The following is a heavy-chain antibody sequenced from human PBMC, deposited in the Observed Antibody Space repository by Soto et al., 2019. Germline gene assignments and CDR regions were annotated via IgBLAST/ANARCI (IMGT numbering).Heavy chain of an antibody. CDR1: CGSISSYY. CDR3: ARGIGSRKYYYYYGMDV. Sequence: PSATLFLTCTGSCGSISSYYWSWIRQPPGKGLEWIGYIYYSGSTNYNPSLKSRVTISVDTSKNQFSLKLSSVTAADTAVYYCARGIGSRKYYYYYGMDVWGQGTTVTVSS. J-gene: IGHJ6*02. V-gene: IGHV4-59*01. CDR2: IYYSGST. D-gene: IGHD2-15*01.